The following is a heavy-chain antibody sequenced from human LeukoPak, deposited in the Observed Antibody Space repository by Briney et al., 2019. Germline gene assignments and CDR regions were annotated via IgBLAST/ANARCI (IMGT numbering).Heavy chain of an antibody. D-gene: IGHD2-2*01. V-gene: IGHV3-23*01. J-gene: IGHJ1*01. CDR2: ISGSGGIT. CDR1: GFTFSNYA. Sequence: GGSLRLSCAVSGFTFSNYAMNWVCQTPGKGLEWVSVISGSGGITYHADSVKGRFAISRDNAKNTLYLQMNTLRVEDTAVYYCVKGGKAGYCSSTSCYGDYWGQGTLVTVSS. CDR3: VKGGKAGYCSSTSCYGDY.